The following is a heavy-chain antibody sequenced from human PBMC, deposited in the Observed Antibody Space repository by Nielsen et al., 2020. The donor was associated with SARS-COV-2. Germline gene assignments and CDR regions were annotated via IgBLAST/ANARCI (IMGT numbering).Heavy chain of an antibody. CDR1: GYTFNNFY. V-gene: IGHV1-2*02. J-gene: IGHJ4*02. Sequence: ASVKVSCKASGYTFNNFYMHWVRQAPGQGLEWMGWINPNSGGTNYAQKFQGRVTMTRDTSISTAYMELSRLRSDDTAVYYCALYDYVWGSCRNDYWGQGTLVTVSS. CDR2: INPNSGGT. CDR3: ALYDYVWGSCRNDY. D-gene: IGHD3-16*02.